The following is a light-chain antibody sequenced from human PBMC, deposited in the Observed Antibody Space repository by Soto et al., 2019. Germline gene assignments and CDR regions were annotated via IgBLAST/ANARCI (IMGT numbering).Light chain of an antibody. CDR2: DAS. Sequence: DIQMTQSPSPLSASVGDRVTITCQSSQEISTNLNWYQQKPGKAPKLLIQDASNLEPGVPSRFSGSGSGTDFTFTISSLLPEDFATYYCQQYDNLSITFGPGTKVDLK. CDR3: QQYDNLSIT. CDR1: QEISTN. V-gene: IGKV1-33*01. J-gene: IGKJ3*01.